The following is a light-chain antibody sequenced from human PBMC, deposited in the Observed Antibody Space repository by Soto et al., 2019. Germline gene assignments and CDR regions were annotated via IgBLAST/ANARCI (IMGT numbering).Light chain of an antibody. V-gene: IGLV1-44*01. CDR2: SKN. CDR1: NSNIGTNS. Sequence: QSVLTQPPSASGTPGQRVTISCSGSNSNIGTNSMNWYQQLPGTAPKLLIHSKNQRPSGVPDRFSGSKSGNSASLTISGLQAEDEADYYCSSYTGSSTLYVFGTGTKVTVL. J-gene: IGLJ1*01. CDR3: SSYTGSSTLYV.